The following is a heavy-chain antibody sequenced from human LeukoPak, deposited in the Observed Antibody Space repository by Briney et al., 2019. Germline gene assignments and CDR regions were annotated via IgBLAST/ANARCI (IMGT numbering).Heavy chain of an antibody. D-gene: IGHD3-10*01. J-gene: IGHJ4*02. CDR3: ARRVVRGVIPLAYFDY. V-gene: IGHV4-34*01. CDR1: GGSFSGYY. Sequence: SETLSLTCAVYGGSFSGYYWSWIRQPPGKGLEWIGEINHSGSTNYNPSLKSRVTISVDTSKNQFSLKLSPVTAADTAVYYCARRVVRGVIPLAYFDYWGQGTLVTVSS. CDR2: INHSGST.